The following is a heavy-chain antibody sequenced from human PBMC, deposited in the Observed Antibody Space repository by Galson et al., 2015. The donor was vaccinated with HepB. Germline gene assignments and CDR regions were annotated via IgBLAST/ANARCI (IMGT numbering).Heavy chain of an antibody. CDR1: GGTFSSYA. CDR3: ARVGRGDAFDI. CDR2: IIPMFGTA. J-gene: IGHJ3*02. V-gene: IGHV1-69*01. Sequence: CKASGGTFSSYAISWVRQAPGQGLEWMGGIIPMFGTANYAQKFQGRVTITADEYMSTVYMELSSLRSEDTAVYYCARVGRGDAFDIWGQGTMVTVSS. D-gene: IGHD1-26*01.